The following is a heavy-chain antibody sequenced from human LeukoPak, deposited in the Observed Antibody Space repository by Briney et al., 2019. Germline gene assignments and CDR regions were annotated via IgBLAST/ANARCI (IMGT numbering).Heavy chain of an antibody. CDR2: ISYDGSNK. CDR1: GFIFSSYA. D-gene: IGHD3-10*01. V-gene: IGHV3-30*04. CDR3: ARKYGSGSLDY. Sequence: GGSLRLSCAASGFIFSSYAMHWVRQAPGKGLEWVAVISYDGSNKYYADSVKGRFTISRDKSKNTLYLQMNSLRAEDTAVYYCARKYGSGSLDYWGQGTLVTVSS. J-gene: IGHJ4*02.